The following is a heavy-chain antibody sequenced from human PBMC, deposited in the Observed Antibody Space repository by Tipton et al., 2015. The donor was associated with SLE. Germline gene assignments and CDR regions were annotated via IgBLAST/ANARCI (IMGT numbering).Heavy chain of an antibody. D-gene: IGHD1-14*01. CDR1: GEALSGYH. CDR3: VRHGPRPDDWFDP. J-gene: IGHJ5*02. Sequence: GEALSGYHWGWFRQPPGRGLEWIGEINRSGVTNYSPSFMSRFTISIDSFNSRFSLTVASVTAADTAIYYCVRHGPRPDDWFDPWGQGTLVIVSS. CDR2: INRSGVT. V-gene: IGHV4-34*01.